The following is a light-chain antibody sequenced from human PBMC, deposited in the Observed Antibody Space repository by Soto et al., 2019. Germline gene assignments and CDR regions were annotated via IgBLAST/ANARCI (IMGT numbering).Light chain of an antibody. CDR3: QRYNNGPPVT. CDR1: QDINNY. J-gene: IGKJ3*01. Sequence: DIQMTQSPSSLSASVGDRVTITCRASQDINNYLAWYQQNPGKPPKLLIYAASTLQSGVPSRCSGGGSGTDFTLTINSLQPEDVATYYCQRYNNGPPVTFGPGTKV. V-gene: IGKV1-27*01. CDR2: AAS.